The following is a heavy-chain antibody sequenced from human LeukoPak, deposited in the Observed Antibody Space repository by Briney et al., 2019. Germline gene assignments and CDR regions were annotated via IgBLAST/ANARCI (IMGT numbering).Heavy chain of an antibody. CDR1: GYTFTSYG. CDR2: ISAYNGNT. D-gene: IGHD3-9*01. Sequence: ASVKVSCKASGYTFTSYGLSWVRQAPGQGLEWMGWISAYNGNTNYAQKLQGRVTMTTDTSTSTAYMELRSLRSDDTAAYYCARAPYDILTGYWFDYWGQGTLVTVSS. J-gene: IGHJ4*02. V-gene: IGHV1-18*01. CDR3: ARAPYDILTGYWFDY.